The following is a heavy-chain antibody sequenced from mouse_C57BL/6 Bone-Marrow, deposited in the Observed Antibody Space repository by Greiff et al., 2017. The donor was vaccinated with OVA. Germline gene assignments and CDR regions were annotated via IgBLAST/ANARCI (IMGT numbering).Heavy chain of an antibody. CDR3: ARGGVYYYYFDY. Sequence: QVQLKEPGAELVMPGASVKLSCKASGYTFTSYWMHWVKQRPGQGLEWIGEIDPSDSYTNYNQKFKGKSTLTVDKSSSTAYMQLSSLTSEDSAVYYCARGGVYYYYFDYWGQGTTLTVSS. J-gene: IGHJ2*01. CDR2: IDPSDSYT. V-gene: IGHV1-69*01. CDR1: GYTFTSYW. D-gene: IGHD1-1*01.